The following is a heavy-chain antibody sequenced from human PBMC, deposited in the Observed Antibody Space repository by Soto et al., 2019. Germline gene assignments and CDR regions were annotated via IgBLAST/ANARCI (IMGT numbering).Heavy chain of an antibody. D-gene: IGHD3-22*01. V-gene: IGHV3-23*01. CDR3: AKGTRITMIVGVNWFDP. CDR1: GFTFTSYA. J-gene: IGHJ5*02. Sequence: GGSLRLSCAASGFTFTSYAMSWVRHDPGKGLEWVSAISGSGGSTYYADSVKGRFTISRDNSKNTLYLQMNSLRAEDTAVYYCAKGTRITMIVGVNWFDPWGQGTLVTVSS. CDR2: ISGSGGST.